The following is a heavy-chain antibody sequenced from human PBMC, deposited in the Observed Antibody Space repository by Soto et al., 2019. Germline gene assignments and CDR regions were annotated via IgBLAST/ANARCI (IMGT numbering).Heavy chain of an antibody. D-gene: IGHD6-13*01. V-gene: IGHV3-23*01. CDR3: AKNEHIMYSSSWPVSNFDY. CDR1: GFTFSSYA. CDR2: ISGSGGST. J-gene: IGHJ4*02. Sequence: EVQLLESGGGLVQPGGSLRLSCAASGFTFSSYAMSWVRQAPGKGLEWVSAISGSGGSTYYADSVKGRFTISRDNSKNTLYLQMNSLRAEDTAVYYCAKNEHIMYSSSWPVSNFDYWGQGTLVTVSS.